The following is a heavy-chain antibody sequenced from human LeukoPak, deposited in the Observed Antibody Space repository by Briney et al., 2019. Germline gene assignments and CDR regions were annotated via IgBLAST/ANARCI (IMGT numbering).Heavy chain of an antibody. Sequence: ASVKVSCKASGGTFSSYAISWVRQAPGQGPEWMGWINPDSGGTKYAQKLQGRVTMTRDTSISTAYMDLSRLRSEDTAVYYCARGFDISGAYSGPPDYWGQGTLVTVSS. J-gene: IGHJ4*02. V-gene: IGHV1-2*02. CDR1: GGTFSSYA. CDR3: ARGFDISGAYSGPPDY. D-gene: IGHD3-22*01. CDR2: INPDSGGT.